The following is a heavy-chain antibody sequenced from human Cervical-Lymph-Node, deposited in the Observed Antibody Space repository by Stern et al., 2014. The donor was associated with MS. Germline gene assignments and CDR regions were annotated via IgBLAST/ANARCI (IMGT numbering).Heavy chain of an antibody. V-gene: IGHV1-46*01. D-gene: IGHD6-19*01. Sequence: QVQLVQSGAEVKKPGASVKVSCKASGYTFTNYYMHWVRQAPGQGLEWLGIIKPSGGSTSNAQKFQGRVTMNRDTSTSTVHMELSSLRSEDTAVYYCAREVAGHRLGMMDVWGQGTTVTVSS. CDR1: GYTFTNYY. CDR3: AREVAGHRLGMMDV. J-gene: IGHJ6*02. CDR2: IKPSGGST.